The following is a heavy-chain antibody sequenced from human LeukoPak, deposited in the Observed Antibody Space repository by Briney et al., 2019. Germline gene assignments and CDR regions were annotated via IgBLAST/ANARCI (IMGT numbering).Heavy chain of an antibody. CDR3: VRDPYDILTGPYFDY. J-gene: IGHJ4*02. V-gene: IGHV3-48*04. D-gene: IGHD3-9*01. CDR1: GFTFSNYS. Sequence: GGSLRLSCAASGFTFSNYSMNWVRQAPGKGLEWVSFISRSSSAMYYADSVRGRFTISRDNAKNTLYLQMNSLRAEDAAVYYCVRDPYDILTGPYFDYWGQGTLVTVSS. CDR2: ISRSSSAM.